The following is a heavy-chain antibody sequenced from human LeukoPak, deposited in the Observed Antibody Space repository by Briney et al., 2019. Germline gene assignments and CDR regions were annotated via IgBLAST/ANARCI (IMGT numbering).Heavy chain of an antibody. D-gene: IGHD2-2*01. Sequence: GGSLRLSCAASGFTFSSYAMHWVRQAPGKGLERVAVISYDGSNKYYADSVKGRFTISRDNSKNTLYLQMNSLRAEDTAVYYCAKTGSFVVVPAAIQTDPDYWGQGTLVTVSS. J-gene: IGHJ4*02. CDR2: ISYDGSNK. CDR3: AKTGSFVVVPAAIQTDPDY. V-gene: IGHV3-30-3*02. CDR1: GFTFSSYA.